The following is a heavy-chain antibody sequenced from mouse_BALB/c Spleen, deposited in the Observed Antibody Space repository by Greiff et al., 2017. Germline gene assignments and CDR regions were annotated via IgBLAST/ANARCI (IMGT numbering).Heavy chain of an antibody. CDR2: IWAGGST. Sequence: QVQLQQSGPGLVAPSQSLSITCTVSGFSLTSYGVHWVRQPPGKGLEWLGVIWAGGSTNYNSALMSRLSISKDNAKSQVFVKMNSLQTNYTAMYFCDRAIYNSTVVDYVDYWGQGTTLTVSS. D-gene: IGHD1-3*01. V-gene: IGHV2-9*02. CDR3: DRAIYNSTVVDYVDY. J-gene: IGHJ2*01. CDR1: GFSLTSYG.